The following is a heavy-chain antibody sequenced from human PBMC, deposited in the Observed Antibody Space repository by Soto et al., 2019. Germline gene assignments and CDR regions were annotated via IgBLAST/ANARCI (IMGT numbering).Heavy chain of an antibody. V-gene: IGHV1-46*01. Sequence: ASVQGSCKASGYPFPSYYMHWVRQAPGQGLEWMGIINPSGGSTSYAQKFQGRVTMTRDTSTSTVYMELSSLRSEDTAVYYCASSTPYYYDSSGSFDYWGQGTLVTVSS. CDR3: ASSTPYYYDSSGSFDY. D-gene: IGHD3-22*01. CDR1: GYPFPSYY. CDR2: INPSGGST. J-gene: IGHJ4*02.